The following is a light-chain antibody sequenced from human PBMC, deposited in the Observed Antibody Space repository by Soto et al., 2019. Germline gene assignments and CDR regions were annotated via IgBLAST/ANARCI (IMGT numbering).Light chain of an antibody. CDR2: KAS. V-gene: IGKV1-5*03. Sequence: DVQMTQSPSTLSGSVGDRVSITCRASQTISSWLAWYQQKPGKAPKLLIYKASTLKSGVPSRFSGSGSGTDFTLTISSLQSEDSAVYYCHQYNSWPRGTFGPGTIVAV. CDR3: HQYNSWPRGT. CDR1: QTISSW. J-gene: IGKJ3*01.